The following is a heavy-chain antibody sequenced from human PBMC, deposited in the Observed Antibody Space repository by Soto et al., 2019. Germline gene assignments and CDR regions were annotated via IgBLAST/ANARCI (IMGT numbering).Heavy chain of an antibody. Sequence: RGSLRLSCAASGFTFSTKWMSWVRQAPGEGLEWVANIKQDGSEKYYVDSVKGRFTISRDNAKNSLYLHMNSLRAEDTAVYYCAREYNYGFGPMDVWGQGTTVTVSS. D-gene: IGHD5-18*01. CDR3: AREYNYGFGPMDV. CDR2: IKQDGSEK. CDR1: GFTFSTKW. V-gene: IGHV3-7*01. J-gene: IGHJ6*02.